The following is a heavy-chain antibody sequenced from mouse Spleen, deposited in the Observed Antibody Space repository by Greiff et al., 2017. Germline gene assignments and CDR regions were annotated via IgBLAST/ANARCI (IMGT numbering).Heavy chain of an antibody. CDR2: IDPSDSYT. CDR3: ATAYFDY. CDR1: GYTFTSYW. Sequence: QVQLQQPGAELVMPGASVKLSCKASGYTFTSYWMHWVKQRPGQGLEWIGEIDPSDSYTNYNQKFKGKATLTVDKSSSTAYMELRSLTSEDSAVYYCATAYFDYWGQGTTLTVSS. J-gene: IGHJ2*01. V-gene: IGHV1-69*01.